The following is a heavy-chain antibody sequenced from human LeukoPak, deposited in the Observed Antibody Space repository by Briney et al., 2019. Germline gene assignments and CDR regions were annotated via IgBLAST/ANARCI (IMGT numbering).Heavy chain of an antibody. D-gene: IGHD3-10*01. V-gene: IGHV4-61*02. CDR2: IYTSGST. J-gene: IGHJ3*02. CDR1: GGSISSGSYY. Sequence: SQTLSLTCTVSGGSISSGSYYWSWIRQPAGKGLEWIGRIYTSGSTNYNPSLKSRVTISVDTSKNQFSLKLSSVTAADTAVYYCARASLWFGLNAFDIWGQGTMITVSS. CDR3: ARASLWFGLNAFDI.